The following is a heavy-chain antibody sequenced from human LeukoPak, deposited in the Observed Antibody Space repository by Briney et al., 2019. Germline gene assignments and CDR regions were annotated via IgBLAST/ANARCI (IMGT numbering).Heavy chain of an antibody. CDR1: GASISSSY. Sequence: PSETLSLTCTVSGASISSSYWSWIRQPAGKGLEWIGRIYPSGTPNYNPFFASRVTISLDKSKNLFTLTLTSVTAADTAMYYCARDSPRDNIVYYYYMDAWGKGTTVTVSS. CDR3: ARDSPRDNIVYYYYMDA. CDR2: IYPSGTP. J-gene: IGHJ6*03. D-gene: IGHD3-16*02. V-gene: IGHV4-4*07.